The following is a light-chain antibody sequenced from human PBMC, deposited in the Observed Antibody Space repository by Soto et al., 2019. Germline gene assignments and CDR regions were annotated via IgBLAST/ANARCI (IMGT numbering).Light chain of an antibody. CDR1: QGFTNS. J-gene: IGKJ2*01. Sequence: IGLAQSPGTLSLSPGESPTLSCRASQGFTNSFLAWYLQKPGQSPRIRXXGEXTRATGVPARFSGSGSGKEFTLTITSLQSEDFAIYYCQQYNNWPPYTFGQGTKVDIK. V-gene: IGKV3-15*01. CDR3: QQYNNWPPYT. CDR2: GEX.